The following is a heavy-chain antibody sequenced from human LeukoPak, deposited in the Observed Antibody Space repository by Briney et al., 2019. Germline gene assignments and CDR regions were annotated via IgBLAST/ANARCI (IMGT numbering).Heavy chain of an antibody. J-gene: IGHJ3*02. CDR3: ARVGRPEDAFDI. CDR1: GGSISSGGYY. V-gene: IGHV4-31*03. CDR2: IYYSGST. Sequence: PSETLSLTCTVSGGSISSGGYYWSWIRQHPGKGLEWIGYIYYSGSTYYNPSLKSRVTLSVDTSKNQFSLKLSSVTAADTAVYYCARVGRPEDAFDIWGQGTMVTVSS.